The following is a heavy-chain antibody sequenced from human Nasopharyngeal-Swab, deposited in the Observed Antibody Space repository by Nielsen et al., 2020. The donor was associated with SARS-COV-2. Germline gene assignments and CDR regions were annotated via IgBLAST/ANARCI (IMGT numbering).Heavy chain of an antibody. Sequence: WIRQPPGKGLEWVSAISGSGGSTYYADSVKGRFTISRDNSKNTLYLQMNSLRAEDTAVYCCYVLLWFGDYYYGMDVWGQGTTVTVSS. D-gene: IGHD3-10*01. CDR3: YVLLWFGDYYYGMDV. J-gene: IGHJ6*02. CDR2: ISGSGGST. V-gene: IGHV3-23*01.